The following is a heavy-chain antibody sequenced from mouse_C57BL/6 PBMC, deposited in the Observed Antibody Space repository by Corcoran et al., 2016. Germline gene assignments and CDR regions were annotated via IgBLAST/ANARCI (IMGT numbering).Heavy chain of an antibody. CDR3: ARKFLLEDAMDY. V-gene: IGHV1-19*01. CDR1: GYTFTDYY. Sequence: EVQLQQSGPVLVKPGASVKMSCKASGYTFTDYYMNWVKQSHGKSLEWIGVINPYNGGTSYNQKFKGKATLTVEKSSSTAYMELNSLTSEDSAVYYCARKFLLEDAMDYWGQGTSVTVSS. CDR2: INPYNGGT. D-gene: IGHD2-14*01. J-gene: IGHJ4*01.